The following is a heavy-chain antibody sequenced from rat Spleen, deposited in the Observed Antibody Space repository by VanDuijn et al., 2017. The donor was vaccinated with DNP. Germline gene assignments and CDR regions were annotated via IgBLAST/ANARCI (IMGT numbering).Heavy chain of an antibody. CDR3: ARPNYPSITFAMDA. CDR2: IIYDGSRT. J-gene: IGHJ4*01. CDR1: GFTFSDFN. V-gene: IGHV5-7*01. D-gene: IGHD1-4*01. Sequence: EVQLVESGGDLVQPGRSLKLSCAASGFTFSDFNMAWVRQPPKKGLEWVATIIYDGSRTYYRDSVKGRFTISRDNAKSTLYLQMNSLKSEVTAAYYCARPNYPSITFAMDAWGQGTSVTVSS.